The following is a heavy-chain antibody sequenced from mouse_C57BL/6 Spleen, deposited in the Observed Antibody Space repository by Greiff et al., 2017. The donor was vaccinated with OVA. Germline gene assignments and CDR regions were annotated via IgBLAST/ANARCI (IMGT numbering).Heavy chain of an antibody. CDR2: ISSGDDYI. Sequence: EVMLVESGEGLVKPGGSLKLSCAASGFTFSSYAMSWVRQTPEKRLEWVAYISSGDDYIYYADTVKGRFTISRDNARNTLYLQMSSLKSEDTAMYYCTRDKGLLRYYAMDYWGQGTSVTVSS. CDR3: TRDKGLLRYYAMDY. D-gene: IGHD1-1*01. V-gene: IGHV5-9-1*02. CDR1: GFTFSSYA. J-gene: IGHJ4*01.